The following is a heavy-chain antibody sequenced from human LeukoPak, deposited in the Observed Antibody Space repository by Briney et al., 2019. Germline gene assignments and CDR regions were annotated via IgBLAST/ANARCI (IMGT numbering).Heavy chain of an antibody. J-gene: IGHJ5*02. CDR1: GYTFTSYG. D-gene: IGHD3-22*01. V-gene: IGHV1-18*01. CDR2: ISAYNGNT. Sequence: ASVKVSCKASGYTFTSYGISWVRQAPGQGLEWMGWISAYNGNTNYAQKLQGRVTMTTDTSTSTAYMELRSLRSDDTAVYYCARWGGYYYDSSGYYPGNWFDPWGQGTLVTVSS. CDR3: ARWGGYYYDSSGYYPGNWFDP.